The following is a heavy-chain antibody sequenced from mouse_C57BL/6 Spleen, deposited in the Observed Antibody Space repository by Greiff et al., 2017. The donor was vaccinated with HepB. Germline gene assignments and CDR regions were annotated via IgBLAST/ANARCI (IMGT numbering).Heavy chain of an antibody. J-gene: IGHJ2*01. CDR3: ARSHLFDY. V-gene: IGHV1-55*01. CDR2: IYPGSGST. Sequence: VQLQQPGAELVKPGASVKMSCKASGYTFTSYWITWVKQRPGQGLEWIGDIYPGSGSTNYNAKFKSKATLTVYTSSSTAYMQLSSLTSEDSAVYYCARSHLFDYWGQGTTLTVSS. CDR1: GYTFTSYW.